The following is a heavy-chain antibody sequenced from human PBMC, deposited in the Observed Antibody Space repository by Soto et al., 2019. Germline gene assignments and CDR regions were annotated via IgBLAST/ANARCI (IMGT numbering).Heavy chain of an antibody. J-gene: IGHJ4*02. V-gene: IGHV1-18*01. CDR2: ISGHNDET. CDR3: ARDPSSGYFDRSDYATGFES. D-gene: IGHD3-22*01. Sequence: QVKLVQSGAEVKKPGASVKVSCKASGYSFTTYGFSWVRQAPGQGLEWMGWISGHNDETHYAKNLQGRVTMTIDTSMTTTYMELRILRADDTAVYFSARDPSSGYFDRSDYATGFESWGQGTLVTVYS. CDR1: GYSFTTYG.